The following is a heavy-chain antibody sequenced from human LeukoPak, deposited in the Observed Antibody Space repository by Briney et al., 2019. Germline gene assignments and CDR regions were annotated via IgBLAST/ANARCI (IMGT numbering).Heavy chain of an antibody. CDR2: ISYDGSNK. Sequence: GALRLSCAASGFTFSSYGMHWVRQAPGKGLEWVAVISYDGSNKYYADSVKGRFTISRDNSKNTLYLQMNSLRAEDTAVYYCAKSPISYYFDYWGQGTLVTVSS. J-gene: IGHJ4*02. V-gene: IGHV3-30*18. D-gene: IGHD3-16*02. CDR1: GFTFSSYG. CDR3: AKSPISYYFDY.